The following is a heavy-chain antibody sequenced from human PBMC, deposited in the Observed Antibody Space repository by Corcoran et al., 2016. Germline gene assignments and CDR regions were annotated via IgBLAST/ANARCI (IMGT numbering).Heavy chain of an antibody. D-gene: IGHD3-10*01. J-gene: IGHJ4*02. Sequence: QVQLVQSGAEVKKPGSSVKVSCKASGGTFSSYAISWVRQAPGQGLEWMGGIIPIFGTANYAQKFQGRVTITVDESTGTAYMELSSLGSEDPAGYYWAGPGVSGRYYKRAFYYDYWGQGTLVTVSS. V-gene: IGHV1-69*01. CDR2: IIPIFGTA. CDR3: AGPGVSGRYYKRAFYYDY. CDR1: GGTFSSYA.